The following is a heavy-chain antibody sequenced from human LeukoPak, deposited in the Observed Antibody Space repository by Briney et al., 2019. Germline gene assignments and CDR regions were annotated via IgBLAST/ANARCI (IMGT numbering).Heavy chain of an antibody. CDR3: ARRSDSGSDDGEDYFDF. V-gene: IGHV4-39*01. J-gene: IGHJ4*02. D-gene: IGHD1-26*01. CDR1: GGSIFSSSFY. CDR2: TYYSGST. Sequence: SETLSLTCTVSGGSIFSSSFYWGWIRQPPGKGLEWIGSTYYSGSTYYNPSLKSRVTISVDTSKNQFSLRVSSVAAADTAVYYCARRSDSGSDDGEDYFDFWGQGTLVTVSS.